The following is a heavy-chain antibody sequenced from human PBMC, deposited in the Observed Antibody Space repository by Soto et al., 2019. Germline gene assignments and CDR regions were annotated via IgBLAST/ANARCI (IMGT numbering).Heavy chain of an antibody. D-gene: IGHD3-10*01. Sequence: ASVQVSCKASGYTFTSYAMHWVRQAPGQRLEWMGWINAGNGNTKYSQKFQGRVTITRDTSASTAYMELSSLRSEDTAVYYCARDGLLWFGGPFHYGMDVWGQGTTVTVSS. CDR1: GYTFTSYA. J-gene: IGHJ6*02. CDR3: ARDGLLWFGGPFHYGMDV. CDR2: INAGNGNT. V-gene: IGHV1-3*01.